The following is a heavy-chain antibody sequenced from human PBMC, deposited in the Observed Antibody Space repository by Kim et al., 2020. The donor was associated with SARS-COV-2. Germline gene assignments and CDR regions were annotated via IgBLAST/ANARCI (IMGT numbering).Heavy chain of an antibody. Sequence: SETLSLTCTVSGGSISSSSYYWGWIRQPPGKGLEWIGSIYYSGSTYYNPSLKSRVTISVDTSKNQFSLKLSSVTAADTAVYYCARDPGGGVTTWSYWYFDLWGRGTLVTVSS. CDR2: IYYSGST. D-gene: IGHD4-17*01. CDR3: ARDPGGGVTTWSYWYFDL. J-gene: IGHJ2*01. CDR1: GGSISSSSYY. V-gene: IGHV4-39*07.